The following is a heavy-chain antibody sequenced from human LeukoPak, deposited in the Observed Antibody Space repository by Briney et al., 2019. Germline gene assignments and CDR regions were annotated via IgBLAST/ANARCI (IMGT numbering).Heavy chain of an antibody. V-gene: IGHV3-7*03. Sequence: RGSLRLSCAASGFTFSTYWMSWVRQAPGKGLVWVSNIKQDGSEKYNEDSVKGRFTISRDNAKNSLYLQMSSRRDEDTTLYYCAKNSGGDGAFDIGGQGTMVPVSS. CDR1: GFTFSTYW. CDR3: AKNSGGDGAFDI. J-gene: IGHJ3*02. D-gene: IGHD3-10*01. CDR2: IKQDGSEK.